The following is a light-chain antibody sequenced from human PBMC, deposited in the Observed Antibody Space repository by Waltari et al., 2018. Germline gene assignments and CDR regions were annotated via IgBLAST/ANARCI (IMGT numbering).Light chain of an antibody. J-gene: IGLJ3*02. CDR2: SNN. Sequence: QSVLTQPPSVSGAPGQSLTISCTGTSSNIGAGYDVHWYQQFPGTAPKLLIYSNNNRPSGGPGRFSASKSGTSSSLAITGLQAEDEADYYCQSYDKLLSGSLFGGGTKLTV. V-gene: IGLV1-40*01. CDR1: SSNIGAGYD. CDR3: QSYDKLLSGSL.